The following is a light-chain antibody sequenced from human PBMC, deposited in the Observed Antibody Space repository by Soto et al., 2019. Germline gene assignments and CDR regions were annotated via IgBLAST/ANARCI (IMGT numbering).Light chain of an antibody. V-gene: IGKV1-39*01. Sequence: DIQMTQSPSSLSASVGDRVTITCRASQSISSYLNWYQQKPGKAPKLLIYAASSLQSGVPSRFSGSGSGTDFTLPISSLQPEDFATYYCQQSYSTPGTFGQGTQLEIK. J-gene: IGKJ2*02. CDR2: AAS. CDR1: QSISSY. CDR3: QQSYSTPGT.